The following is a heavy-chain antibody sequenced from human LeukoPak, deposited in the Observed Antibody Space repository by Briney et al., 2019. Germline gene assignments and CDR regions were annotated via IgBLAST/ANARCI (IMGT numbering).Heavy chain of an antibody. CDR1: GGSFSGYY. V-gene: IGHV4-34*01. D-gene: IGHD3-9*01. CDR2: INHSGST. CDR3: ARRGDDILTGYYPSSYYFDY. J-gene: IGHJ4*02. Sequence: SETLSLTCAVYGGSFSGYYWSWIRQPPGKGLAWIGEINHSGSTNYNPSLKSRVTISVDTSKNQSSLKLSSVTAADTAVYYCARRGDDILTGYYPSSYYFDYWGQGTLVTVSS.